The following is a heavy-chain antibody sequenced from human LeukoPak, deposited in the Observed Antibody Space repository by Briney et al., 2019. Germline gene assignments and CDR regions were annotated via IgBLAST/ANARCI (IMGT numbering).Heavy chain of an antibody. CDR1: GFTFSSYA. Sequence: GGSLTFSCAASGFTFSSYAMSWVGQAPGKGLEWVLATSGSGGSTYYADSVKGRFTISRDHSKNTLDLQMNSLRAEDTAVYYCAKDVRFGELCDYWGQGTLVTVSS. V-gene: IGHV3-23*01. D-gene: IGHD3-10*01. CDR2: TSGSGGST. J-gene: IGHJ4*02. CDR3: AKDVRFGELCDY.